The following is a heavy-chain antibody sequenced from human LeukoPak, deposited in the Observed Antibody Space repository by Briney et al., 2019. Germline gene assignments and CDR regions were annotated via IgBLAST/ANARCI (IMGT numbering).Heavy chain of an antibody. CDR1: GLAFSAYK. D-gene: IGHD2-15*01. CDR3: VVGGSPGY. Sequence: GGSLRPSCAASGLAFSAYKMHWVRQAPRKGLVWVSRISTDGYTTDYADFVQGRFTASRDNTKNTWSLEMNSLRAEDTAVYYCVVGGSPGYWGQGTLVTVSS. J-gene: IGHJ4*02. CDR2: ISTDGYTT. V-gene: IGHV3-74*01.